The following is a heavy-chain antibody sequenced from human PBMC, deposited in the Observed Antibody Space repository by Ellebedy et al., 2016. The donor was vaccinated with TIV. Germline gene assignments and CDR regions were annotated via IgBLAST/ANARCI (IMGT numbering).Heavy chain of an antibody. J-gene: IGHJ3*02. CDR1: GFSLSTSGVG. CDR3: AQVRVGDPFDI. D-gene: IGHD1-26*01. Sequence: SGPTLLKPTQTLTLTCTFSGFSLSTSGVGVGWIRQPPGKALELLALIYWNDDKRYSPSLKSRLTITKDTSKHQVVLTMTNMDPVDTATYYCAQVRVGDPFDIWGQGTMVTVSS. V-gene: IGHV2-5*01. CDR2: IYWNDDK.